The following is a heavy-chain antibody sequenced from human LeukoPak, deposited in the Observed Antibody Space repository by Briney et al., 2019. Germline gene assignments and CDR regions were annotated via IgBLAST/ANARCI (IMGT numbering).Heavy chain of an antibody. V-gene: IGHV3-30*04. J-gene: IGHJ3*02. CDR1: GFTFSSYA. Sequence: GGSLRLSCAASGFTFSSYAMHWVRQAPGEGLEWVAVISYDESNKYYADSVKGRFTISRDNSKNTLYLQMNSLRAEDTAVYYCARDWRDSSGKFPNDAFDIWGQGTMVTVSS. CDR2: ISYDESNK. CDR3: ARDWRDSSGKFPNDAFDI. D-gene: IGHD3-22*01.